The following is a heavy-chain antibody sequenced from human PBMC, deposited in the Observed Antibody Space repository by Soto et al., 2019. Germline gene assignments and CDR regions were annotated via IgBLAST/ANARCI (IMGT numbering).Heavy chain of an antibody. CDR3: AHSPGIAAAAALGVWFAP. CDR2: IYWNDDK. V-gene: IGHV2-5*01. Sequence: QITLKESGPTLVKPTQTLTLTCTFSGFSLSTSGVGVGWIRQPPGKALEWLALIYWNDDKRYSPSLKSRLTITKDTSKNQVALTMTNMDPVDTATYYCAHSPGIAAAAALGVWFAPWGQGTLVTVSS. D-gene: IGHD6-13*01. J-gene: IGHJ5*02. CDR1: GFSLSTSGVG.